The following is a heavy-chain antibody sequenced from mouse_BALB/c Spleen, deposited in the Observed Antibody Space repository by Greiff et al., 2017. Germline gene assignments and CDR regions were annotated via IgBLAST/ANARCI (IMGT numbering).Heavy chain of an antibody. Sequence: EVQLVESGGGLVQPGGSRKLSCAASGFTFSSFGMHWVRQAPEKGLEWVAYISSGSSTIYYADTVKGRFTISRDNPKNTLFLQMTSLRSEDTAMYYCASSYDYDRYYFDYWGQGTTLTVSS. J-gene: IGHJ2*01. CDR3: ASSYDYDRYYFDY. CDR2: ISSGSSTI. CDR1: GFTFSSFG. V-gene: IGHV5-17*02. D-gene: IGHD2-4*01.